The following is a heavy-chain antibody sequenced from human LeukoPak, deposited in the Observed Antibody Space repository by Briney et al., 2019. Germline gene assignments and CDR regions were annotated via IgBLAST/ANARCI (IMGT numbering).Heavy chain of an antibody. CDR3: TSRHGSGSYIDY. J-gene: IGHJ4*02. D-gene: IGHD3-10*01. CDR2: INHSGSA. Sequence: PSETLSLTCAVYGGSFSGYYWSWIRQPPGKGLEWIGEINHSGSANYNPSLKSRVTISVDTSKNQFSLKLSSVTAADTAVYYCTSRHGSGSYIDYWGQGTLVTVSS. V-gene: IGHV4-34*01. CDR1: GGSFSGYY.